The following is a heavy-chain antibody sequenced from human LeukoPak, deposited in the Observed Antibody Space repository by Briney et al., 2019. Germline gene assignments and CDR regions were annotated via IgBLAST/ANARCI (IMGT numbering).Heavy chain of an antibody. V-gene: IGHV6-1*01. CDR3: AGYSYGVRPS. J-gene: IGHJ5*02. CDR1: GDSVSSNSAA. D-gene: IGHD5-18*01. CDR2: TYYRSKWHY. Sequence: SQTLSLTCVISGDSVSSNSAAWNWIRRSPSRGLEWLGRTYYRSKWHYDYAVSVKSRITINPDTSKNQFSLHLDSVTPEDTAVYYCAGYSYGVRPSWGQGTLVSVSS.